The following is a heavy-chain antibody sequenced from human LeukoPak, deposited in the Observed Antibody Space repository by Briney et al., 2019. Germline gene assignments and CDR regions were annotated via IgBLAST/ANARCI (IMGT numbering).Heavy chain of an antibody. V-gene: IGHV1-18*01. CDR3: ARVDTAMVTGEGGYGMDV. CDR1: GYTFTSYG. D-gene: IGHD5-18*01. Sequence: GASVKVSCKASGYTFTSYGISWVRQAPGQGLEWMGWISAYNGNTNYAQKLQGRVTMTTDTSTSTAYMELRSLRSDDTAVYYCARVDTAMVTGEGGYGMDVWGQGTTVTVSS. J-gene: IGHJ6*02. CDR2: ISAYNGNT.